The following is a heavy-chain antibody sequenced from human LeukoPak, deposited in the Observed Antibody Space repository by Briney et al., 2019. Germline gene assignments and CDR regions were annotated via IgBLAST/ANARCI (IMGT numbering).Heavy chain of an antibody. V-gene: IGHV3-7*01. CDR2: IKPDGSEK. CDR3: ARGSNGAFDI. D-gene: IGHD1-1*01. J-gene: IGHJ3*02. CDR1: GFTFSSYW. Sequence: GGSLRLSCAASGFTFSSYWIKWVRQAPGKGLEWVANIKPDGSEKYCVDSVKGRFSISRDNTKNSLYLQMNSLRAEDTAVYYCARGSNGAFDIWGQGTMVTVSS.